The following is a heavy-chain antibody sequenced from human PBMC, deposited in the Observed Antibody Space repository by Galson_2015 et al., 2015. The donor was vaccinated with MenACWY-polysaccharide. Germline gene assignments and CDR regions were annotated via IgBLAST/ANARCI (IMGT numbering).Heavy chain of an antibody. CDR3: VRDSPDCRGGDCSDARGMDD. J-gene: IGHJ6*02. Sequence: SLRLSCAASGFTFIGPDFNWVRQAPGKGLQWVSYIRSTGGIKRYIESGKGRFIISRDNTKKSVSLEMNSLTVEDTGVYFCVRDSPDCRGGDCSDARGMDDGDQGTTVTVSS. CDR2: IRSTGGIK. D-gene: IGHD2-21*02. CDR1: GFTFIGPD. V-gene: IGHV3-48*03.